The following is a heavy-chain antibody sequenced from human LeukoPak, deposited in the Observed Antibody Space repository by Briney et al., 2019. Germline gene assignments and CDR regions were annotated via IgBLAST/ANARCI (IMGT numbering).Heavy chain of an antibody. CDR3: VRWKKSSNWFYDY. V-gene: IGHV3-7*01. CDR2: IKQDGSDK. J-gene: IGHJ4*02. CDR1: GFILSDSW. D-gene: IGHD6-13*01. Sequence: GGFLRLSCAASGFILSDSWMSWVRQAPGKGLEWVANIKQDGSDKSYVDSVKGRFTISRDNAKNSLYLEMTCPRAEDTAVYYCVRWKKSSNWFYDYWGQGALVTVSS.